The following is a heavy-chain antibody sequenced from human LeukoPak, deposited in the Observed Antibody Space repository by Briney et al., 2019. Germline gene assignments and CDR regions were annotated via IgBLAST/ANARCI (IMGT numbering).Heavy chain of an antibody. Sequence: GGSLRLSCAASGFTVSSNYMSWVRQAPGKGLGWVSVIYSGGSTYYADSVKGRFTISRDNSKNTLYLQMNSLRAEDTAVYYCASSVYYGSGSYYDYYYYGMDVWGQGTTVTVSS. CDR1: GFTVSSNY. J-gene: IGHJ6*02. CDR2: IYSGGST. CDR3: ASSVYYGSGSYYDYYYYGMDV. V-gene: IGHV3-53*01. D-gene: IGHD3-10*01.